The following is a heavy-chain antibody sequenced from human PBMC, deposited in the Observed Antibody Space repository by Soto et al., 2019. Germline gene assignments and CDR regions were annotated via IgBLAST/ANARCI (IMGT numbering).Heavy chain of an antibody. Sequence: QVQLVQSGAEVKKPGSSVTVSCKASRGTFSSYTISWERQAPGQGLEWMGGIIPTFGTANYAQKIQGRVTITADESTSTAYMELSSLRSEDTAVYYCARGNHRWLQLWYFDLWGRGTLVTVSS. CDR1: RGTFSSYT. D-gene: IGHD5-12*01. V-gene: IGHV1-69*12. CDR2: IIPTFGTA. CDR3: ARGNHRWLQLWYFDL. J-gene: IGHJ2*01.